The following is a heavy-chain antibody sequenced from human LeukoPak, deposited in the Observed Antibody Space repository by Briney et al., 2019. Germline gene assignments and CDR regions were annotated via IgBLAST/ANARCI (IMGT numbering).Heavy chain of an antibody. J-gene: IGHJ4*02. CDR3: ARDNSSGWRPFDY. V-gene: IGHV1-2*02. CDR2: INPNSGGT. Sequence: ASVKVSCKASGYTFTGYYMHWVRQAPGQGLEWMGWINPNSGGTNYAQRFQGRVTMTRDTSISTAYMELSRLRSDDTAVYYCARDNSSGWRPFDYWGQGTLVTVSS. D-gene: IGHD6-19*01. CDR1: GYTFTGYY.